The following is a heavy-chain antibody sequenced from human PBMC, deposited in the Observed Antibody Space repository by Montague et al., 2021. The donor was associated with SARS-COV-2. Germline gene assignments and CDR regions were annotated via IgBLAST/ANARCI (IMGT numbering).Heavy chain of an antibody. D-gene: IGHD6-19*01. J-gene: IGHJ6*02. V-gene: IGHV4-59*11. CDR3: ARNGGAAVPGLLLGMDI. CDR1: GGSISGHY. CDR2: IYYLGTT. Sequence: SETLSLTCIVSGGSISGHYWSWVRQTPAQGLEWIGYIYYLGTTNYNPSLKTRVTFSVDTSKNQLSLMLTSVTAADTGVYYCARNGGAAVPGLLLGMDIWGQGTTVTVSS.